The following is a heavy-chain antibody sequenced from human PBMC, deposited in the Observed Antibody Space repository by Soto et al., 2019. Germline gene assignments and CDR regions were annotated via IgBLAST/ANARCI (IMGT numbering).Heavy chain of an antibody. CDR3: ARPREAGKNYYGVDV. J-gene: IGHJ6*02. D-gene: IGHD6-19*01. CDR2: IYPGDSDT. V-gene: IGHV5-51*01. Sequence: GESLKISCKGSGYSFTGYWIGWVRQMPGKGLEWMGIIYPGDSDTRYSPSFQGQVTISADKSISTAYVQWSSLKASDTAMYYCARPREAGKNYYGVDVWGQGTTVTVSS. CDR1: GYSFTGYW.